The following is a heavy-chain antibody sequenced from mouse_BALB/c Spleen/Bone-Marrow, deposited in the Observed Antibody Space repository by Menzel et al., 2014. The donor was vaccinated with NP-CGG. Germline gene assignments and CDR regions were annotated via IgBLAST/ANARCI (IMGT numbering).Heavy chain of an antibody. CDR1: GYSITSGYS. CDR3: ARDGNYDYFDY. J-gene: IGHJ2*01. D-gene: IGHD2-1*01. Sequence: VQLQQPGPDLVKPSQSLSLTCTVTGYSITSGYSWHWIRQFPGNKLEWMGYIYYSGSTNYNPSLKSRISITRDTSKNQFFLQLNSVTTGDTATYYCARDGNYDYFDYWGQGTTLTVSS. V-gene: IGHV3-1*02. CDR2: IYYSGST.